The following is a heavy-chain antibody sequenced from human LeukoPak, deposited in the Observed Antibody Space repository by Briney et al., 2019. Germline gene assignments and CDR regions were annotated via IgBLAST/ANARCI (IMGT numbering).Heavy chain of an antibody. CDR3: ARAGPRVVAATRLYAFDI. D-gene: IGHD2-15*01. CDR2: ISSGSGYI. V-gene: IGHV3-21*01. Sequence: GGSLRLSCAASQFTFINYSMNWVRQAPGKGLEWVSSISSGSGYIYYADSVEGRFTISRDNAKNSLYLQMDSLRAEDMAVYYCARAGPRVVAATRLYAFDIWGQGTMVTVSS. CDR1: QFTFINYS. J-gene: IGHJ3*02.